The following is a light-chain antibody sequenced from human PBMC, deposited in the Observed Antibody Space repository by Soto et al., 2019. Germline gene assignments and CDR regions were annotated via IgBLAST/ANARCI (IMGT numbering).Light chain of an antibody. CDR3: ATWDDSLNAYV. J-gene: IGLJ1*01. Sequence: QSVLTQPPSVSGAPGQRVTISCTGSRSNIGAGYDVHWYQQLPGTAPKLLIYSNDQRPSGVPDRFSGSKSGTSASLAISGLQPEDEADYYCATWDDSLNAYVFGPGTKVTVL. CDR2: SND. V-gene: IGLV1-40*01. CDR1: RSNIGAGYD.